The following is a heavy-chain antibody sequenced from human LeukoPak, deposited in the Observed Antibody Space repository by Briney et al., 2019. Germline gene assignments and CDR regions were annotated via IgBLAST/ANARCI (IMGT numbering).Heavy chain of an antibody. CDR1: ELTFTAYS. CDR2: ISSSSTTI. CDR3: AKDMRLGELSLEFDY. J-gene: IGHJ4*02. V-gene: IGHV3-48*04. Sequence: EAGGSLRLSCAASELTFTAYSMGWVRQAPGKGLEWVSYISSSSTTIFYADSVKGRFAISRDNAKNSLYLQMNSLRAEDTALYYCAKDMRLGELSLEFDYWGQGTLVTVSS. D-gene: IGHD3-16*02.